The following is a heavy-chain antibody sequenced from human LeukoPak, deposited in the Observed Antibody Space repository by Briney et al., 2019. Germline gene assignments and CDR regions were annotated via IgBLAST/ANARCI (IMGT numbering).Heavy chain of an antibody. V-gene: IGHV1-18*01. CDR1: GYTFTSYG. J-gene: IGHJ3*02. Sequence: ASVKVSCRASGYTFTSYGISWVRQAPGRRLGWMGWLSASDGNTNYAQKLQGRVTMTTDTSTSTVYMGLRSLRSDDTAVYYCAKTRNHAFDIWGQGTMVTVSS. CDR3: AKTRNHAFDI. CDR2: LSASDGNT. D-gene: IGHD1-14*01.